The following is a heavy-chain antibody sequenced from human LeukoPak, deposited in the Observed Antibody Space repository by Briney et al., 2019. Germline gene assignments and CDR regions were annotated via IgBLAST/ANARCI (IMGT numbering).Heavy chain of an antibody. D-gene: IGHD2-21*01. J-gene: IGHJ6*03. CDR1: GYTFTSYY. CDR3: ARGRGMIGISSYYYMDV. CDR2: INPSGGST. Sequence: ASVKVSCKASGYTFTSYYMHWVRQAPGQGLEWMGIINPSGGSTSYAQKFQGRVTMTRDMSTSTVYMELSSLRSEDTAVYYCARGRGMIGISSYYYMDVWGKGTTVTISS. V-gene: IGHV1-46*01.